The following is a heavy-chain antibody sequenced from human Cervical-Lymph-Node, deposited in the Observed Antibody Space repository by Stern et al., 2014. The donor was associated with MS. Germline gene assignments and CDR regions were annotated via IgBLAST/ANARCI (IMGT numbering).Heavy chain of an antibody. D-gene: IGHD6-19*01. V-gene: IGHV1-46*01. CDR2: INPSAGST. Sequence: VQLLQSGAEVKKPGASVKVSCKASGYTFPSYCMHWVRQAPGQGLEWMGIINPSAGSTSYAQKFQGRVTMTRDTSTSTVYMELRSLRSEDTAVYYCAREVAGHRLGMMDVWGQGTTVTVSS. CDR1: GYTFPSYC. CDR3: AREVAGHRLGMMDV. J-gene: IGHJ6*02.